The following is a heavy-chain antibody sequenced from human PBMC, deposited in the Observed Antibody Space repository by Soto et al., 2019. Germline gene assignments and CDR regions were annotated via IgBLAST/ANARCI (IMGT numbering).Heavy chain of an antibody. V-gene: IGHV3-21*06. Sequence: GGSLRLSCAASGFSFSKYSMNWVRQAPGKGLEWVSSINDRSNYIYYADSVKGRFTISRDNAINSLYLQMNSLRPDDTAVYYCAKFASCSSSACFQYWGRGTLVSVSS. CDR3: AKFASCSSSACFQY. J-gene: IGHJ1*01. D-gene: IGHD2-15*01. CDR2: INDRSNYI. CDR1: GFSFSKYS.